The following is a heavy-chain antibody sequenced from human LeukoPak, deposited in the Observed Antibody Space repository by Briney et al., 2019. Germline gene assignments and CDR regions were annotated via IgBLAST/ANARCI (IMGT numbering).Heavy chain of an antibody. CDR2: INHSGST. V-gene: IGHV4-34*01. J-gene: IGHJ4*02. D-gene: IGHD4-17*01. CDR3: ARRTTYYGDSFDY. Sequence: SETLSLTCAVYGGSFSGYYWSWIRQPPGKGLEWIGEINHSGSTNYNPSLKSRVTISVDTSKNQFSLKLSSVTAADTAVYYCARRTTYYGDSFDYWGQGTLVTVSS. CDR1: GGSFSGYY.